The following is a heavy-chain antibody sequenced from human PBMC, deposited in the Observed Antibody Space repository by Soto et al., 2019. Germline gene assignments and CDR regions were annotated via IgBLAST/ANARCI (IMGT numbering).Heavy chain of an antibody. V-gene: IGHV3-48*01. Sequence: EVQLVESGGGLVQPGGSLRLSCAASGFTFSSYSMNWVRQAPGKGLEWVSYIGSSSGTIYYADSVKGRFTISRDNAKNYLYLQRNRLRAEDTAVYYCARKGDFDYWGQGTLVTVSS. CDR3: ARKGDFDY. CDR1: GFTFSSYS. CDR2: IGSSSGTI. J-gene: IGHJ4*02.